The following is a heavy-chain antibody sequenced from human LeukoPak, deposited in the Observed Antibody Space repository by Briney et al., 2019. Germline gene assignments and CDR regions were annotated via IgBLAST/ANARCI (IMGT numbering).Heavy chain of an antibody. CDR2: ISSSGSTI. CDR1: GFTFSSYE. D-gene: IGHD6-13*01. J-gene: IGHJ6*02. Sequence: GGSLRLSCAASGFTFSSYEMNWVRQAPGNGLEWVSYISSSGSTIYYADSVKGRFTISRDNAKNSLYLQMNSLRAEDTAVYYCARELKQLVLKNDYYYGMDVWGQGTTVTVSS. CDR3: ARELKQLVLKNDYYYGMDV. V-gene: IGHV3-48*03.